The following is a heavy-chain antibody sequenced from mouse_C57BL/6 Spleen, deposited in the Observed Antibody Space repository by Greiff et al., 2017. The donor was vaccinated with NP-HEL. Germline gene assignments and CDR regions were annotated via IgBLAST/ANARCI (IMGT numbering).Heavy chain of an antibody. CDR3: ARGGYYFDD. CDR1: GYSITSGYD. D-gene: IGHD1-1*02. J-gene: IGHJ2*01. Sequence: EVKLMESGPGMVKPSQSLSLTCTVTGYSITSGYDWHWIRHFPGNQLEWMGYISYSGSTNYNPSLKSRISLTHDTSKDHFFLKLNSVTTEDTATYYCARGGYYFDDWGKGTTLTVSS. CDR2: ISYSGST. V-gene: IGHV3-1*01.